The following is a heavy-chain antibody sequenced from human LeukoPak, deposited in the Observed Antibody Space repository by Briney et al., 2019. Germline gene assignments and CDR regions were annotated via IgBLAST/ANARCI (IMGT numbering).Heavy chain of an antibody. Sequence: GGSLRLSCAASGFTVSSNYMSWVRQAPGKGLEWVSVSCSGGSTYYADSVKGRFTISRDNSKNTLYLQMNSLRAEDTAVYYCARGKILGVRAVINYFDYWGQGTLVTFSS. J-gene: IGHJ4*02. CDR3: ARGKILGVRAVINYFDY. CDR1: GFTVSSNY. D-gene: IGHD3-10*01. V-gene: IGHV3-53*01. CDR2: SCSGGST.